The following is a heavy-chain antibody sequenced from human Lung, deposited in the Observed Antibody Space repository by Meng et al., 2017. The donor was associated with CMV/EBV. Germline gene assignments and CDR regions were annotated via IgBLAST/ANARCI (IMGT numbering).Heavy chain of an antibody. D-gene: IGHD3-22*01. Sequence: SXXVSXXTSGGIFSTYTISWVRQAAGQGLEWMGRITHILDVPNYTQKFQGRLTITADKLTSTAYMELSSLRSEDTAMYYCARDLGYFYGSSAYGYDYWGQGXLLTVSS. CDR3: ARDLGYFYGSSAYGYDY. CDR2: ITHILDVP. CDR1: GGIFSTYT. V-gene: IGHV1-69*04. J-gene: IGHJ4*02.